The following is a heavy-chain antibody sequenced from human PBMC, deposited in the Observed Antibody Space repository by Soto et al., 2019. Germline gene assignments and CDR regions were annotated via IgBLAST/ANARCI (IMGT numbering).Heavy chain of an antibody. J-gene: IGHJ4*02. CDR2: IYYSGST. D-gene: IGHD4-17*01. CDR3: ARLWTTVAKDY. Sequence: TLSLTCTVSGGSISSGGYYWSWIRQHPGKGLEWIGYIYYSGSTYYNPSLKSRVTISIDTSKNQFSLKLSSVTAADTAVYYCARLWTTVAKDYWGQGTLVTVS. CDR1: GGSISSGGYY. V-gene: IGHV4-31*03.